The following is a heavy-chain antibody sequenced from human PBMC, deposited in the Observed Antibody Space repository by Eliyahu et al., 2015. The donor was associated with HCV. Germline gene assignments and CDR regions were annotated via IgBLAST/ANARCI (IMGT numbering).Heavy chain of an antibody. V-gene: IGHV3-7*01. CDR2: INQDGSAK. CDR3: TKVARGFADY. CDR1: GFTLNNSW. D-gene: IGHD3-10*01. J-gene: IGHJ4*02. Sequence: EAQLVESGGGSVQXGGSLTLXXSASGFTLNNSWMAWIRQAPGKGLEWVANINQDGSAKYYVDSVKGRFSISRDNARNSLSLHMNSLRAADTAVYHCTKVARGFADYWGQGTPVSVSS.